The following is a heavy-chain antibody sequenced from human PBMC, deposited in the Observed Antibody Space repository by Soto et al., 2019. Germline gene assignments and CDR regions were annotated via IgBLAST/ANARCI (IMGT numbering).Heavy chain of an antibody. CDR3: ARANPRYCSSTSCYPRPAKMDV. CDR1: CGSFSGYY. V-gene: IGHV4-34*01. Sequence: SETLSLTFAVYCGSFSGYYWSWIRQPPGKGLEWIGEINHSGSTNYNPSLKSRVTISVDTSKNQFSLKLSSVTAADTAVYYCARANPRYCSSTSCYPRPAKMDVWGQGTTVTVSS. CDR2: INHSGST. D-gene: IGHD2-2*01. J-gene: IGHJ6*02.